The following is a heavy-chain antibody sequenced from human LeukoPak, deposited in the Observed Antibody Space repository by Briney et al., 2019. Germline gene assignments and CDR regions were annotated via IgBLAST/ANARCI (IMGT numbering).Heavy chain of an antibody. Sequence: SQTLSLTCAISGDSVSANSVTWNWIRQSPSRGLEWLGRTYYRSKWYRDYGVSVKSRITINPDSSKNQFSLQLSSVTPEDTGLYYCARDPDAFDIWGQGTMVTVSS. CDR1: GDSVSANSVT. J-gene: IGHJ3*02. V-gene: IGHV6-1*01. CDR3: ARDPDAFDI. CDR2: TYYRSKWYR.